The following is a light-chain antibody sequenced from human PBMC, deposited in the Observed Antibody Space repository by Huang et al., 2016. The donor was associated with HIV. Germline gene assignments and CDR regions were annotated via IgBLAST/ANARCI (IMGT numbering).Light chain of an antibody. CDR1: QSVLYSPNNKNY. J-gene: IGKJ4*01. CDR2: WAS. V-gene: IGKV4-1*01. Sequence: DIVMTQSPDPLAVSLGERATINCKSSQSVLYSPNNKNYLTWYQQKPGQPPKLLIYWASTRESGVPDRFSGSGSGTDFTLTISSLQAEDVAVYYCLQYYSSPPTFGGGTKVEIK. CDR3: LQYYSSPPT.